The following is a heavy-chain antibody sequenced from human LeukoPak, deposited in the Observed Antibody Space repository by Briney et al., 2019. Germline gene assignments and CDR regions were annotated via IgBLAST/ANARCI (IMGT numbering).Heavy chain of an antibody. V-gene: IGHV3-23*01. CDR2: ISGRSETT. CDR3: ANYVYDSGNRRFDY. CDR1: GFTFSTYV. J-gene: IGHJ4*02. D-gene: IGHD3-10*01. Sequence: GGSLRLSCAASGFTFSTYVMNWVRQAPGKGLEWVSTISGRSETTYYSDSVKGRFTISRDNPKNTLYLRMNSLRAEDTAVYYCANYVYDSGNRRFDYWGQGTLVTVSS.